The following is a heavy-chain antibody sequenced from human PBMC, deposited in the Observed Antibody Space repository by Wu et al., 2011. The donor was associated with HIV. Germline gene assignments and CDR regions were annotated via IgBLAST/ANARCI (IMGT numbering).Heavy chain of an antibody. Sequence: QVQLVQSGAEVKKPGASVKVSCETSGYTFTSYGISWVRQAPGQGLEWMGWINGYNGDTNYAQNLQGRVTMTTDTITSAAYMELRSLRSDDTAVYYCARVGVPAFDYWGQGTLVTVSS. CDR1: GYTFTSYG. J-gene: IGHJ4*02. D-gene: IGHD3-16*01. V-gene: IGHV1-18*01. CDR3: ARVGVPAFDY. CDR2: INGYNGDT.